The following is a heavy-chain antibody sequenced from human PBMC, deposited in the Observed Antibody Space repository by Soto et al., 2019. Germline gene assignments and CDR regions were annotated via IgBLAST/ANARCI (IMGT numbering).Heavy chain of an antibody. V-gene: IGHV3-33*01. D-gene: IGHD3-10*01. Sequence: GGSLRLSCAASGFAFSSYGMHWVRQAPGKGLEWVAVIWYDGSNKYYADSVKGRFTISRDNSKNTLYLQMNSLRAEDTAVYYCARDRGITMVRGVYYYYYGMDVWGRGATVTVSS. CDR2: IWYDGSNK. J-gene: IGHJ6*02. CDR3: ARDRGITMVRGVYYYYYGMDV. CDR1: GFAFSSYG.